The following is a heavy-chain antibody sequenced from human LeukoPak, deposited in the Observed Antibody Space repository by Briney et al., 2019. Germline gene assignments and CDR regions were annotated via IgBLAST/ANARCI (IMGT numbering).Heavy chain of an antibody. V-gene: IGHV3-23*01. Sequence: PGRSLRLSCAASGFTFSSYAMSWVRQAPGKGLEWVSAISGSGGSTYYADSVKGRFTISRDNSKNTLYLQMNSLRAEDTAVYYCAKDLGYSYGYGFDYWGQGTLVTVSS. J-gene: IGHJ4*02. CDR1: GFTFSSYA. CDR3: AKDLGYSYGYGFDY. D-gene: IGHD5-18*01. CDR2: ISGSGGST.